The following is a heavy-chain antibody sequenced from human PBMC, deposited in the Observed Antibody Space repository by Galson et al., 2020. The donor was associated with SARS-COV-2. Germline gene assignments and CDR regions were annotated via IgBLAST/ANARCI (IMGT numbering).Heavy chain of an antibody. V-gene: IGHV3-7*01. Sequence: GGSLRLSCTASGFTFSTNWMSWVRQGPGKGLEWVANIKQDGNEKYYVDSVKGRFIISRDNAKNSLYLQMNSLRAEDTAVYYCARGLSSGWDPLDYWGQGTQVTVSS. CDR2: IKQDGNEK. D-gene: IGHD6-19*01. CDR1: GFTFSTNW. CDR3: ARGLSSGWDPLDY. J-gene: IGHJ4*02.